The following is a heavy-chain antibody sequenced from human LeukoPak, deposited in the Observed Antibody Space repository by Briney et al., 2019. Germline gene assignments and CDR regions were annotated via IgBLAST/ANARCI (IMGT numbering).Heavy chain of an antibody. Sequence: SETPSLTCTVSGGSISSYYWSWIRQPPGKGLEWIGYIYTSGSTNYNPSLKSRVTISVDTSKNQFSLKLSSVTAADTAVYYCARLHSGYDLYYFDHWGQGTLVTVSS. D-gene: IGHD5-12*01. J-gene: IGHJ4*02. CDR3: ARLHSGYDLYYFDH. CDR1: GGSISSYY. V-gene: IGHV4-4*09. CDR2: IYTSGST.